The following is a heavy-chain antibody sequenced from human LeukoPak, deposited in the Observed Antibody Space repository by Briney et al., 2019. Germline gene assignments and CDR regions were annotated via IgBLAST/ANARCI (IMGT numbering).Heavy chain of an antibody. V-gene: IGHV3-23*01. Sequence: GRSLRPSCAASGFTSSTYAMAWVRQAAGGGRGWVSAIDWTSHYIFYRDSVQGRFTPSRDHSRATLFLQMNSLTGQDSAVHYCAKNFAPGNAFYDFWGQGVLVTVSS. D-gene: IGHD1-1*01. CDR2: IDWTSHYI. J-gene: IGHJ4*02. CDR3: AKNFAPGNAFYDF. CDR1: GFTSSTYA.